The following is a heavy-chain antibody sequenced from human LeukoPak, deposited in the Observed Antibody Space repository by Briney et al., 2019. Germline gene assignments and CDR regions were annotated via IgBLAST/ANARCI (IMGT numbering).Heavy chain of an antibody. J-gene: IGHJ4*02. D-gene: IGHD1-26*01. CDR3: ARDPEVGYYFDY. Sequence: ASVKVPCKASGGTFSSYAISWVRQAPGQGLEWMGGIIPIFGTANYAQKFQGRVTITADKSTSTAYMELSSLRSEDTAVYYCARDPEVGYYFDYWGLGTLVTVSS. CDR1: GGTFSSYA. V-gene: IGHV1-69*06. CDR2: IIPIFGTA.